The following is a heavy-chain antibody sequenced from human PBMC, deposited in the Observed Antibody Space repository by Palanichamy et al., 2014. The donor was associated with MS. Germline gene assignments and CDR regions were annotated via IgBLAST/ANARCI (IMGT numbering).Heavy chain of an antibody. Sequence: QVQLMQSGAEVRKPGASVRLSCKASGYISTSYYMHWVRQAPGQGLEWMGIINPSGGSTGYAQKFQGRVTMTADTSTSTVYMELSSLRSEDMAVYYCARDRLQDSSGYYFDYWGQGSLVTVSS. J-gene: IGHJ4*02. CDR2: INPSGGST. CDR3: ARDRLQDSSGYYFDY. D-gene: IGHD3-22*01. V-gene: IGHV1-46*03. CDR1: GYISTSYY.